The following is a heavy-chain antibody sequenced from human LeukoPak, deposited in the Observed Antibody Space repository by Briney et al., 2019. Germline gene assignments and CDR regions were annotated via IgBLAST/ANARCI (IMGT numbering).Heavy chain of an antibody. V-gene: IGHV3-7*01. Sequence: PGGSLRLSCAASGFTFSSYWMSWVRQAPGQGLEWVANIKQDGSEKYYVDSVKGRFTISRDNAKNSLYLQMNSLRAEDTAVYYCARARNYDFWSGPLGFYYYMDVWGKGTTVTVSS. D-gene: IGHD3-3*01. CDR3: ARARNYDFWSGPLGFYYYMDV. CDR2: IKQDGSEK. J-gene: IGHJ6*03. CDR1: GFTFSSYW.